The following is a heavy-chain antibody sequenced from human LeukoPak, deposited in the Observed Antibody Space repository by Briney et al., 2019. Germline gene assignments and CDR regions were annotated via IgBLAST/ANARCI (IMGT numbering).Heavy chain of an antibody. D-gene: IGHD4-17*01. J-gene: IGHJ4*02. CDR2: LSSSTSTI. CDR1: GFTFSRYS. V-gene: IGHV3-48*04. Sequence: GGSLRLSCAASGFTFSRYSMNWVRQAPGKGLEWVSYLSSSTSTIYYADSVKGRFTISRDNAKNSLYLQMNSLRADDTAVYYCARDSDFGDYTISHFDYWGQGTLVTVSS. CDR3: ARDSDFGDYTISHFDY.